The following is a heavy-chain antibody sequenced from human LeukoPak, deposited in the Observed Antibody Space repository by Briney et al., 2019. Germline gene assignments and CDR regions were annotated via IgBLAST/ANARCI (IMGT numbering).Heavy chain of an antibody. CDR3: AREGTRYNFDS. D-gene: IGHD5-18*01. Sequence: SETLSLTCTVSGGSISNSPYYWGWIRQPPGKGLEWIGSIYYGGSTYNNPSLKSRVSISVATSKNQFSLKLRSVTAADTALYYCAREGTRYNFDSWGQGTLVTVSS. CDR1: GGSISNSPYY. J-gene: IGHJ4*02. CDR2: IYYGGST. V-gene: IGHV4-39*07.